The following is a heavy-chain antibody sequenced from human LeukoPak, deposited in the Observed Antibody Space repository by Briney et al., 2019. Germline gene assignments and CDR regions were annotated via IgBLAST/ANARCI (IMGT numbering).Heavy chain of an antibody. V-gene: IGHV3-23*01. D-gene: IGHD2-2*01. CDR3: AKGVVPAARSWFDP. J-gene: IGHJ5*02. CDR2: ISGSGGST. CDR1: GFTLSSHA. Sequence: GSLRPSCAASGFTLSSHAMSLVRQGPGKGLEGVSAISGSGGSTYYADSVKGRFTISRDNSKNTLYLQMNSLRAVDTAVYYCAKGVVPAARSWFDPWGQGTLVTVSS.